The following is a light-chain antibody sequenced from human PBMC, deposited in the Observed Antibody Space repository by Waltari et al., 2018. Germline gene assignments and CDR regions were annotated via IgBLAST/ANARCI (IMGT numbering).Light chain of an antibody. CDR2: GDR. J-gene: IGLJ3*02. V-gene: IGLV1-40*01. CDR3: QSIDSRLSAWV. CDR1: SSHLGSVSG. Sequence: QSVLTQPPSVSGAPGQRVTISCTGRSSHLGSVSGVPCYLPLPGTAPKLLIYGDRHRPSGVPDRFSGSRSGTSASLAITGLQAEDEADYYCQSIDSRLSAWVFGGGTKLTVL.